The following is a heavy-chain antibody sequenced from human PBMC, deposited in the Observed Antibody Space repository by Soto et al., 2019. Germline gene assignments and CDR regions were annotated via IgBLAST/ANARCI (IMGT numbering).Heavy chain of an antibody. V-gene: IGHV3-23*01. Sequence: EVQLLESGGGLVQPGGSLRLSCEASGFILTSYAMSWVRQAPGKGLEWVSTLTSGGGTHYADSVKGRFTISRENSKNTLYLQMNSLRAEDTAVYYCAKDGDLYSGYSDHWGQGTLVTGSS. CDR2: LTSGGGT. D-gene: IGHD5-12*01. J-gene: IGHJ4*02. CDR1: GFILTSYA. CDR3: AKDGDLYSGYSDH.